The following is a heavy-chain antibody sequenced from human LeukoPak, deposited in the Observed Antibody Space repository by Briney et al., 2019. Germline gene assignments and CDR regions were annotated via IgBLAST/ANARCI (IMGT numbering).Heavy chain of an antibody. CDR1: GYTFTGYY. CDR2: INPNSGGT. V-gene: IGHV1-2*02. D-gene: IGHD1-26*01. J-gene: IGHJ6*02. Sequence: GASVKVSCKASGYTFTGYYMHWVRQAPGQGLEWMGWINPNSGGTNYAQKFQGRVTMTRDTSISTAYMELSRLRSEDTAVYYCASPHPRTLSYGGSSGAYYYYGMDVWGQGTTVTVSS. CDR3: ASPHPRTLSYGGSSGAYYYYGMDV.